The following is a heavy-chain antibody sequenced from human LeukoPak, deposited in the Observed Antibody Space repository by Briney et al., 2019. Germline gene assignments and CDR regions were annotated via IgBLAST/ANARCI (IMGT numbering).Heavy chain of an antibody. D-gene: IGHD2-15*01. CDR3: AKAFRYCSGGSCYSEDYFDY. CDR2: ISYDGSNK. Sequence: PGGSLRLSCAASGFTFSSYSMNWVRQAPGKGLEWVAVISYDGSNKYYADSVKGRFTISRDNSKNTLYLQMNSLRAEDTAVYYCAKAFRYCSGGSCYSEDYFDYWGQGTLVTVSS. V-gene: IGHV3-30*18. J-gene: IGHJ4*02. CDR1: GFTFSSYS.